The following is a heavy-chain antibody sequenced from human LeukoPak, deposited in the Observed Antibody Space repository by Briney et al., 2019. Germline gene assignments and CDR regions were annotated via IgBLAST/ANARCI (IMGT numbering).Heavy chain of an antibody. CDR3: ARHKDGGSRPLDS. D-gene: IGHD1-26*01. J-gene: IGHJ4*02. CDR1: GGSISGYY. CDR2: IHYSGRT. V-gene: IGHV4-59*08. Sequence: PSETLCLTCAVSGGSISGYYWSWIRQPPGKTLEWIAHIHYSGRTTYNPALQSRRTMSLDTSNNHFSLILNSATSTDTTVYYCARHKDGGSRPLDSWGPGTLVTLCS.